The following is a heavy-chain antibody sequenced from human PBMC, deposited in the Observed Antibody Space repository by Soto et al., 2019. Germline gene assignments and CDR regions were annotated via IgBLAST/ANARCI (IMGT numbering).Heavy chain of an antibody. V-gene: IGHV4-59*07. J-gene: IGHJ6*02. D-gene: IGHD1-20*01. CDR2: IYYSGST. CDR1: GGSISSYY. Sequence: PSDTLSLTCTVSGGSISSYYWSWIRQPPGKGLEWIGYIYYSGSTNYNPSLKSRVTISVDTSKNQFSLKLSSVTAADTAVYYCARGNWNGMDVWGQGTTVPVSS. CDR3: ARGNWNGMDV.